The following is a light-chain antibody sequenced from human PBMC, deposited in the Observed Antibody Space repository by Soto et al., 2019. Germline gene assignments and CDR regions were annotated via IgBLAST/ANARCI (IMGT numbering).Light chain of an antibody. CDR1: QGISSY. CDR3: RLSDSPPIT. Sequence: SSHSASAGDSVTITCRASQGISSYLAWYQQKPGKAPKLLIYAASSLQSGVPSRFSGSGAVRDFTLTISSLQPEDVVTYYCRLSDSPPITFGEGTRLEIK. CDR2: AAS. J-gene: IGKJ5*01. V-gene: IGKV1-39*01.